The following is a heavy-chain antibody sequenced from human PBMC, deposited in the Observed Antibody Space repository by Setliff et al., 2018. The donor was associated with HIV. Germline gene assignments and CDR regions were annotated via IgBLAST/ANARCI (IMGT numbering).Heavy chain of an antibody. V-gene: IGHV1-2*02. D-gene: IGHD3-3*01. CDR2: INPNGGYT. J-gene: IGHJ4*02. CDR1: GYIFTDYY. Sequence: ASVKVSCKASGYIFTDYYIHWVRQAPGQGLEWMGWINPNGGYTNYAQKLLGRVTMTQDTSFTTAYLELSRLGSDDTAVYYCAADNYNCNSFDSWGQGSLVTVSS. CDR3: AADNYNCNSFDS.